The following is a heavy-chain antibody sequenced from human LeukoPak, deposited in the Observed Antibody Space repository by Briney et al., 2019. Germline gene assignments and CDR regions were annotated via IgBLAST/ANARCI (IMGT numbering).Heavy chain of an antibody. J-gene: IGHJ1*01. D-gene: IGHD2-15*01. V-gene: IGHV1-2*02. Sequence: ASVRVSCKASGYTFTGYYMHWVRQAPGQGLEWMGWINPNSGGTNYAQKFQGRVTMTRDTSTSTVYMELSSPRSEDTAVYYCARDGDIVVVVAATGNPMGNFQHWGQGTLVTVS. CDR2: INPNSGGT. CDR3: ARDGDIVVVVAATGNPMGNFQH. CDR1: GYTFTGYY.